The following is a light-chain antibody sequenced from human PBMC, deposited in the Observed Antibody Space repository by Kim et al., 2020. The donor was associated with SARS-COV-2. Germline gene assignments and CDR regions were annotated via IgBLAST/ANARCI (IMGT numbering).Light chain of an antibody. CDR2: DTS. CDR1: QSVSSY. J-gene: IGKJ5*01. V-gene: IGKV3-11*01. CDR3: QQRSNWPVT. Sequence: LSPGERATHSCRASQSVSSYLALYQQKPGRAPTLLIYDTSNRATGIPARLSGSGSGTDFSLTISSLEPEDFAVYYCQQRSNWPVTFGPGTRLEIK.